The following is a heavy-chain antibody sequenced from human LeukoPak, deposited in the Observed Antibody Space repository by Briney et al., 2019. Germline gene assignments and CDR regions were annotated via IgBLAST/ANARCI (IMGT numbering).Heavy chain of an antibody. Sequence: GGSLRLSGAASGLNFNEHGMNWVRQVPGKGLDWVSSITANGDTTYYADSVKGRFTISRDNSRNTLYLQMSSLRAEDTALYYCATLGVIVRNNYLDYWGQGALVAVSS. CDR3: ATLGVIVRNNYLDY. CDR2: ITANGDTT. J-gene: IGHJ4*02. D-gene: IGHD3-3*01. V-gene: IGHV3-23*01. CDR1: GLNFNEHG.